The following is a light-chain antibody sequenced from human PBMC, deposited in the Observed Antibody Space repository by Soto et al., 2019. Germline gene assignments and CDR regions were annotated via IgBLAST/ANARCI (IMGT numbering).Light chain of an antibody. V-gene: IGKV3-15*01. CDR1: QSISSE. J-gene: IGKJ2*01. CDR3: QQGHNWPLT. CDR2: GAS. Sequence: EIVMTQSPATLSVSPGERATLSCRASQSISSELAWYQQRPGQPPRLLIYGASTRATGVPDRFTGSGSGSDFTLTISGLQSEDFAVYYCQQGHNWPLTFGQVTMLEI.